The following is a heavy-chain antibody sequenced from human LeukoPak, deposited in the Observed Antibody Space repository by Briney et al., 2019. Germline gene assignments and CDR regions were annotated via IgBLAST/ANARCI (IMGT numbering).Heavy chain of an antibody. CDR1: GFTVSRNY. CDR3: ARDATLIVVVPAAIEGAFDI. D-gene: IGHD2-2*01. V-gene: IGHV3-66*02. J-gene: IGHJ3*02. CDR2: IYSGGGT. Sequence: RGSLRLSCAASGFTVSRNYMTWVRQAPGKGPEWVSLIYSGGGTQYADSVKGRFTISRDNSKNTLYLQMNSLRAEDTAVYYCARDATLIVVVPAAIEGAFDIWGQGTMVTVSS.